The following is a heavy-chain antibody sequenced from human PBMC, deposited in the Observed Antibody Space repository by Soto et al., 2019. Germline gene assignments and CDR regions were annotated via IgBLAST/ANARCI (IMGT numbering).Heavy chain of an antibody. D-gene: IGHD6-13*01. CDR1: GFTFSSYA. Sequence: QVQLVESGGGVVQPGRSLRLSCAASGFTFSSYAMHWVRQAPGKGLEWVAVISYDGSNKYYADSVKGRFTISRDNSKNTLYLQMNSLRAEDTAVYYCARDTGPGIAAAAMFDYWGQGTLVTVSS. V-gene: IGHV3-30-3*01. J-gene: IGHJ4*02. CDR3: ARDTGPGIAAAAMFDY. CDR2: ISYDGSNK.